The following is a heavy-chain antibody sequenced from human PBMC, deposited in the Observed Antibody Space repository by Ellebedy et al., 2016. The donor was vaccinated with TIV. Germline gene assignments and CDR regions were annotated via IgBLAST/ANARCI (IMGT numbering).Heavy chain of an antibody. Sequence: PSETLSLTCTVSGGSITNYYWNWIRQPAGKGLEWIGRLYTGGIATYNPSLKSRVTISLDTSRNQVYLKVNSVTAADTGVYHCARVRFSPGWFDPWGRGTLVTVSS. CDR1: GGSITNYY. V-gene: IGHV4-4*07. CDR2: LYTGGIA. CDR3: ARVRFSPGWFDP. J-gene: IGHJ5*02.